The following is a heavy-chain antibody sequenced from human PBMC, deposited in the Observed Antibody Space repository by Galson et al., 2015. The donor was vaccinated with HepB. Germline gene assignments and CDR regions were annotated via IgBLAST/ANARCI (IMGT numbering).Heavy chain of an antibody. CDR1: GFTFSSYG. CDR3: AKVLTSGMVTDSDI. Sequence: SLRLSCADSGFTFSSYGMNWVRQAPGEGLEWVSGITVSGSTTYYADSVKGRFTISRDNSKNTVYLQMNSLRAEDTAIYYCAKVLTSGMVTDSDIWGQGTMVTVSS. J-gene: IGHJ3*02. D-gene: IGHD3-3*01. V-gene: IGHV3-23*01. CDR2: ITVSGSTT.